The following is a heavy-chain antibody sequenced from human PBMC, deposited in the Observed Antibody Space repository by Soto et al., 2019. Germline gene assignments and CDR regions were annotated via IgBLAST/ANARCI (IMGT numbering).Heavy chain of an antibody. CDR1: GFTFSSYG. V-gene: IGHV3-30*18. Sequence: QVQLVESGGGVVQPGRSLRLSCAASGFTFSSYGMHWVRQAPGKGLEWVAVISYDGSNKYYADSVKGRFTISRDNSKNTLSLQMSSLRAEDTAVYYCAKDVAYCSGGSCYYYYGMDVWGHGTTVTVSS. CDR2: ISYDGSNK. CDR3: AKDVAYCSGGSCYYYYGMDV. D-gene: IGHD2-15*01. J-gene: IGHJ6*02.